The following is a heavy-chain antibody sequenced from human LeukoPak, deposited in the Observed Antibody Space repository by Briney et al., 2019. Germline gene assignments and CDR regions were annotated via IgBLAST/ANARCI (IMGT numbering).Heavy chain of an antibody. J-gene: IGHJ4*02. V-gene: IGHV4-39*02. CDR1: GGSIASSTYF. CDR2: IFYSGGT. CDR3: VTGYNDGGIVS. D-gene: IGHD3-22*01. Sequence: SETLSLTCTVSGGSIASSTYFWGWIRQPPGKGVEWVASIFYSGGTYYNPSLKSRVTISVDTSKNTFSLRLTSVTAADTAVYYCVTGYNDGGIVSWGQGTLVTVTS.